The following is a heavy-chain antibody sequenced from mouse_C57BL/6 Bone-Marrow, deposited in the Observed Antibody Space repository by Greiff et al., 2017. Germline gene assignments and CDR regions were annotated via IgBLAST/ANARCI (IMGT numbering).Heavy chain of an antibody. CDR2: IDPENGDT. CDR3: TPIYFAMDY. D-gene: IGHD6-5*01. CDR1: GFNITDDY. J-gene: IGHJ4*01. V-gene: IGHV14-4*01. Sequence: VQLQQSGAVLVRPGASVKLSCTASGFNITDDYMHWVKQRPEQGLEWIGWIDPENGDTESASKFQGKATMTADTSSNTAYLQLSSLTTEDTAVYYCTPIYFAMDYWGQGTSVTVSS.